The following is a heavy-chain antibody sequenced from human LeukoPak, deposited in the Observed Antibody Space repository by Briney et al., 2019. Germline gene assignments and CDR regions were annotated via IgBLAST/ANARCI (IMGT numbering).Heavy chain of an antibody. D-gene: IGHD6-13*01. CDR1: GFTFSSYG. V-gene: IGHV3-33*06. CDR2: IWYDGSNK. CDR3: AKEGYSSSWYKGDAFDI. J-gene: IGHJ3*02. Sequence: PGRSQRLSCAASGFTFSSYGMHWVRQAPGKGLEWVAVIWYDGSNKYYAYSVKGRFTISRDNSKNTLYLQMNSLRAEYTAVYYCAKEGYSSSWYKGDAFDIWGQGTMVTVSS.